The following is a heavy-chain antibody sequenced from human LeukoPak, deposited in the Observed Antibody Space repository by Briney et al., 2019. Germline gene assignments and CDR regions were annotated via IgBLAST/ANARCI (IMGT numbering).Heavy chain of an antibody. D-gene: IGHD6-6*01. Sequence: GESLKISCKASGYSFTSYWIAWVRQVPGEGLEWMGIIYPADSDTRYSPSFEGQLTITVDLSLTTAFLQWSSLKASDTATYYCTRRDLSSSCFASVKRGFDYWGQGALVTVSS. CDR2: IYPADSDT. J-gene: IGHJ4*02. V-gene: IGHV5-51*01. CDR1: GYSFTSYW. CDR3: TRRDLSSSCFASVKRGFDY.